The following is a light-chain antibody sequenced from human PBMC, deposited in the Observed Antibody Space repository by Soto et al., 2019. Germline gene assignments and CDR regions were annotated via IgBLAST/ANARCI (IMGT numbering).Light chain of an antibody. CDR2: AAS. CDR1: QGIRND. V-gene: IGKV1-6*01. Sequence: AIQMTQSPSSLSASVGDRVTIICRASQGIRNDLGWYQQKPGKAPKLLIYAASSLQGGVPSRFSGSGSGTDFTLSISSLQPEDFATYYCLQDYIYPRTFGQGTKVEIK. CDR3: LQDYIYPRT. J-gene: IGKJ1*01.